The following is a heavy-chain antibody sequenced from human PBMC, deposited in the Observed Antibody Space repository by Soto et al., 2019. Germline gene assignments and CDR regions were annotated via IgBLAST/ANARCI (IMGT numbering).Heavy chain of an antibody. CDR2: ISVNGGST. Sequence: EVQLLESGGGLVQPGGSLRVSCAASGFTFSSYAMSWVRQAPGKGLEWVSSISVNGGSTFYADSVKGRFTISRDKSKTILSLQMNSLRAEDTAVYYCATHYYDSSGYRPTLDYWGQGTLVTVSS. J-gene: IGHJ4*02. CDR1: GFTFSSYA. D-gene: IGHD3-22*01. CDR3: ATHYYDSSGYRPTLDY. V-gene: IGHV3-23*01.